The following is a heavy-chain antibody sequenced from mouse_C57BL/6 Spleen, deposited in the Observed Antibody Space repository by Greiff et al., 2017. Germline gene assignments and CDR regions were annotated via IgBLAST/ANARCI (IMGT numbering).Heavy chain of an antibody. J-gene: IGHJ3*01. CDR1: GYSITSGYD. CDR3: ARGYDGYYPFAY. CDR2: ISYSGST. Sequence: DVKLQESGPGMVKPSQSLSLTCTVTGYSITSGYDWHWIRHFPGNKLEWMGYISYSGSTNYNPSLKSRISITHDTSKNHFFLKLNSVTTEDTATYYCARGYDGYYPFAYWGQGTLVTVSA. V-gene: IGHV3-1*01. D-gene: IGHD2-3*01.